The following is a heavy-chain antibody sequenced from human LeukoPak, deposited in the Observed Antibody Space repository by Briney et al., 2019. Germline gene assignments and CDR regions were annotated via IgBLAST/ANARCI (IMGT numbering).Heavy chain of an antibody. V-gene: IGHV3-30-3*01. Sequence: PGGSLRLSCAASGFTFSSYAMHWVRQAPGKGLEWVAVISYDGSNKYYVDSVKGRFPISRDNSKNTLELKMSSLRAEDTAVYYCARSRGGGITIFGAPRPAFDSWGQGTLVTVSS. CDR1: GFTFSSYA. CDR2: ISYDGSNK. D-gene: IGHD3-3*01. CDR3: ARSRGGGITIFGAPRPAFDS. J-gene: IGHJ5*01.